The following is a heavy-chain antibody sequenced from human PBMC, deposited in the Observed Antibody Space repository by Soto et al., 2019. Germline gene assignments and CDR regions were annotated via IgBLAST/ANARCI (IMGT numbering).Heavy chain of an antibody. CDR2: IYYSGST. Sequence: SETLSLTCTVSGGSISSGGYYWSWIRQHPGKGLEWIGYIYYSGSTYYNPSLKSRVTISVDTSKNQFSLKLSSVTATDTAVYYCARDARREYYYDSSGYYADAFDIWGQGTMVTVSS. CDR3: ARDARREYYYDSSGYYADAFDI. CDR1: GGSISSGGYY. V-gene: IGHV4-31*03. J-gene: IGHJ3*02. D-gene: IGHD3-22*01.